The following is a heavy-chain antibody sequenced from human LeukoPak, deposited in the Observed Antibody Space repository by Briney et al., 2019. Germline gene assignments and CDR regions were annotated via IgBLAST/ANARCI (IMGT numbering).Heavy chain of an antibody. CDR2: ISAYNSNT. CDR1: GYTFTSYG. V-gene: IGHV1-18*01. J-gene: IGHJ4*02. D-gene: IGHD2-21*02. CDR3: ARGDTQTAISPEFDY. Sequence: ASVKVSCKASGYTFTSYGISWVRQAPGQGLEWMGWISAYNSNTNYAQKLQGRVTMTTDTSTSTAYMELRSLRSDDTAVYYCARGDTQTAISPEFDYWGQGTLVTVSS.